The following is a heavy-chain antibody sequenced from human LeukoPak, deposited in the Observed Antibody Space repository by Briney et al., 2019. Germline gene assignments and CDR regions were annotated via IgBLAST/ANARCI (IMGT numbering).Heavy chain of an antibody. J-gene: IGHJ4*02. CDR2: IIPILGIA. Sequence: SVQVSCKASGGTFISYAISWVRPAPGQGVEWMGRIIPILGIANYAQKFQGRVAITADKSTSTAYMELSSLRSEDTAVYYCARDWDTYYYGSGSYYNGIDYWGQGTLVTVSS. V-gene: IGHV1-69*04. CDR3: ARDWDTYYYGSGSYYNGIDY. CDR1: GGTFISYA. D-gene: IGHD3-10*01.